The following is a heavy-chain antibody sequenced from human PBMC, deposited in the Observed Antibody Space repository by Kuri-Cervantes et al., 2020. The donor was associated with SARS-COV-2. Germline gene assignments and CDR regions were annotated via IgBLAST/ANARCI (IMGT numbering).Heavy chain of an antibody. Sequence: GESLKISCAASGFTFSSYWMGWVRQAPGKGLEWVANIKQDGSEKYYVDSVKGRFTISRDNAKNSLYLQMNSLRAEETAVYYCASLLSGGGAHLYYFYMDAWGKGTSGTVSS. J-gene: IGHJ6*03. CDR3: ASLLSGGGAHLYYFYMDA. D-gene: IGHD3-16*01. CDR1: GFTFSSYW. CDR2: IKQDGSEK. V-gene: IGHV3-7*01.